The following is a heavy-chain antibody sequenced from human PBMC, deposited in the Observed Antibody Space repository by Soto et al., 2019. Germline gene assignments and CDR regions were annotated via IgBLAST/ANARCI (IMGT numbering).Heavy chain of an antibody. CDR1: GFTFSSYA. J-gene: IGHJ4*02. CDR2: ISGSGGST. Sequence: EVQLLESGGGLVQPGGSLRLSCAASGFTFSSYAMSWVRQAPGKGLEWVSAISGSGGSTYYADSVEGRFTISRDNSKNTLYLQMNSLRAEDTAVYYCANPAMNSSGWFDYWGQGTLVTVSS. V-gene: IGHV3-23*01. D-gene: IGHD6-19*01. CDR3: ANPAMNSSGWFDY.